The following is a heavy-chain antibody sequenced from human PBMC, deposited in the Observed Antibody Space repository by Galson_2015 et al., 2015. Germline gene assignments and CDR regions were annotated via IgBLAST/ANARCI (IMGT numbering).Heavy chain of an antibody. CDR3: ARDRRRLPCITAAGTSDY. Sequence: VKVSCKAFGYTFTSYYIHWVRQAPGQGLEWMGIIYPSGGSTTYAQKFQGRVTMTRDTSTSTVYMELRSLRFEDTAVYYCARDRRRLPCITAAGTSDYGGQATLVTVSP. CDR2: IYPSGGST. J-gene: IGHJ1*01. D-gene: IGHD6-13*01. CDR1: GYTFTSYY. V-gene: IGHV1-46*01.